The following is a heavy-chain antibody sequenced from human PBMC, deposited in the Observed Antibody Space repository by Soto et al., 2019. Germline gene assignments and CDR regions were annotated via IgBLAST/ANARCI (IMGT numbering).Heavy chain of an antibody. CDR2: ISTYNGDT. D-gene: IGHD3-16*01. V-gene: IGHV1-18*04. J-gene: IGHJ5*02. CDR1: GYSFTSYG. CDR3: ARGDSTGSTRGCFDP. Sequence: QVQLVQSVTEVKKPGASVQVSCKASGYSFTSYGINWVRQAPGQGLEWMGWISTYNGDTNYAKQFQGRVTMTTDTPTTTAYMELRRLTSDDTAVYFCARGDSTGSTRGCFDPWGQGTVVTVSS.